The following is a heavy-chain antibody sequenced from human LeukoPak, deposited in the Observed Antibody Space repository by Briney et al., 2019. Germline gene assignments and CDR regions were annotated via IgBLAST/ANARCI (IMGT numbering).Heavy chain of an antibody. D-gene: IGHD6-13*01. Sequence: ASVKVSCKASGYTFTGYYMHWVRQAPGQGLEWMGIINPSGGSTSYAQKFQGRVTMTRDMSTSTVYMELSSLRSEDTAVYYCARDIAAAGIGYYYYYMDVWGKGTTVTVSS. J-gene: IGHJ6*03. V-gene: IGHV1-46*01. CDR2: INPSGGST. CDR1: GYTFTGYY. CDR3: ARDIAAAGIGYYYYYMDV.